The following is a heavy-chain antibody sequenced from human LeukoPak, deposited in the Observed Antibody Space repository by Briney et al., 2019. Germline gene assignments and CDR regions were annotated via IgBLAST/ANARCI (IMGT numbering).Heavy chain of an antibody. CDR3: ASGFGYGYSYVDY. V-gene: IGHV3-66*01. CDR2: IYSGGST. CDR1: GFTFSSYG. D-gene: IGHD5-18*01. Sequence: PGGSLRLSCAASGFTFSSYGMHWVRQAPGKGLEWVSVIYSGGSTYYADSVKGRFTISRDNSKNTLYLQMNSLRAEDTAVYYCASGFGYGYSYVDYWGQGTLVTVPS. J-gene: IGHJ4*02.